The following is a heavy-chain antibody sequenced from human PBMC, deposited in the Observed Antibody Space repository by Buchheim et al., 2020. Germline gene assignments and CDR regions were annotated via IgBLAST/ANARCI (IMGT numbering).Heavy chain of an antibody. J-gene: IGHJ6*02. D-gene: IGHD6-13*01. CDR1: GFTFSTCD. CDR2: ISYDGSKK. V-gene: IGHV3-30-3*01. CDR3: VRDHKKTTYGSRPVGFYYYYYGMDV. Sequence: QVQLVESGGGVVQPGRSLRLSCAASGFTFSTCDIHWVRQAPGKGLEWVAVISYDGSKKYYADSVKGRFTMSRDNSKKTVYLQMDSLTTEDTAVYYCVRDHKKTTYGSRPVGFYYYYYGMDVWGQGTT.